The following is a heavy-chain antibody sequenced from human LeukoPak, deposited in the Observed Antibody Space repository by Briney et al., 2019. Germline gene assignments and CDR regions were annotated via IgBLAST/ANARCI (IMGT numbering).Heavy chain of an antibody. J-gene: IGHJ6*02. CDR3: ARRGAYYYYGVDV. CDR1: GFTFSSYE. Sequence: GGSLRLSCAASGFTFSSYEMNWVRQAPGKGLEWVSYISSSGSTIYYADSVKGRFTISRDNAKNSLYLQMNNLRAEDTAVYYCARRGAYYYYGVDVWGQGTTVTVSS. V-gene: IGHV3-48*03. D-gene: IGHD3-10*01. CDR2: ISSSGSTI.